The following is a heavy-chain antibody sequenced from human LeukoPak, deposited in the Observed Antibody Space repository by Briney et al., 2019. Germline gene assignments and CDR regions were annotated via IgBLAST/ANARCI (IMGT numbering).Heavy chain of an antibody. J-gene: IGHJ4*02. CDR2: IRYDGSNK. CDR1: GFTFSSYG. D-gene: IGHD6-19*01. CDR3: ANSPPPGYSSGWYDY. V-gene: IGHV3-30*02. Sequence: PGGSLRLSCAASGFTFSSYGMHWVRQAPGKGLEWVAFIRYDGSNKYYADSVKGRFTISRDNSKNTLYLQMNSLRAEDTAVYYFANSPPPGYSSGWYDYWGQGTLVTVSS.